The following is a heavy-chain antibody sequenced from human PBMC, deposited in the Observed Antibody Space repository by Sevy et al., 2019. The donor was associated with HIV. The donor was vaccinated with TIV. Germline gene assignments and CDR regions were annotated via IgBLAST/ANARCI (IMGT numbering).Heavy chain of an antibody. CDR2: FSFGCGKI. Sequence: GGSLRLSCAASGFTLSKYSMSWIRQTPGKGLEWVSTFSFGCGKINYADSVKGRFTISREDSRNTFYLQMNSLRAEDTAIYYCAREGCTKPHDYWGQGTVVTVSS. CDR3: AREGCTKPHDY. CDR1: GFTLSKYS. V-gene: IGHV3-23*01. J-gene: IGHJ4*02. D-gene: IGHD2-8*01.